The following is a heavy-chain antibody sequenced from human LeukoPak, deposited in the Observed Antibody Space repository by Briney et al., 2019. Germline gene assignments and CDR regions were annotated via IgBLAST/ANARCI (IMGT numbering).Heavy chain of an antibody. V-gene: IGHV1-2*02. D-gene: IGHD1-26*01. CDR1: DYTFTAYY. CDR2: INPNSGGT. Sequence: ASVKVSCKASDYTFTAYYMHWVRQAPGQGLEWMGWINPNSGGTNYAQKFQGRVTMTRDTSISTAYMELSRLRSDDTAVYYCAREWGIVGATTDGDAFDIWGQGTMVTVSS. CDR3: AREWGIVGATTDGDAFDI. J-gene: IGHJ3*02.